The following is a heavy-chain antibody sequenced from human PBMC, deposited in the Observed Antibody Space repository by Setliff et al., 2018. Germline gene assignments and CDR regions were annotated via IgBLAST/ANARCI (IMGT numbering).Heavy chain of an antibody. CDR2: INPNAGNL. CDR3: ARGEHIVSGDFYHYIDV. V-gene: IGHV1-2*02. CDR1: GYTFTAYY. D-gene: IGHD2-15*01. J-gene: IGHJ6*03. Sequence: ASVKVSCKASGYTFTAYYIHWVRQAPGQGLEWMGWINPNAGNLNYIQKFQGRVTMTRDTSISTAYMELRRLKSDDTAVYYCARGEHIVSGDFYHYIDVWGKWTTVTVS.